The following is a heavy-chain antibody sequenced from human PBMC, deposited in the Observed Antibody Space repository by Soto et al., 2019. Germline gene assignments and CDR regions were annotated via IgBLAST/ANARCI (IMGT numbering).Heavy chain of an antibody. CDR1: GFSLTTTGVG. J-gene: IGHJ6*02. CDR3: AHSYGEGQYYYGMDV. V-gene: IGHV2-5*02. CDR2: IYWDDDK. D-gene: IGHD4-17*01. Sequence: QITLKESGPTLVKPTQTLTLTCTFSGFSLTTTGVGVGWIRQPPGKALEWLALIYWDDDKRYSPSLKSRLTITKDTSKNQVVLTMTNMDPVDRAKYYCAHSYGEGQYYYGMDVWGQGTTVTVSS.